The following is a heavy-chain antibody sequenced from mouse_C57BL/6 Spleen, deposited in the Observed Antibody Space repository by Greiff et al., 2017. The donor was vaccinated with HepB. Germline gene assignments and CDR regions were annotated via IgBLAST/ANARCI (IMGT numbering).Heavy chain of an antibody. D-gene: IGHD4-1*01. CDR3: ARRLDPYAMDY. J-gene: IGHJ4*01. CDR1: GYTFTSYG. Sequence: QVHVKQSGAELARPGASVKLSCKASGYTFTSYGISWVKQRTGQGLEWIGEIYPRSGNTYYNEKFKGKATLTADKSSSTAYMELRSLTSEDSAVYFCARRLDPYAMDYWGQGTSVTVSS. V-gene: IGHV1-81*01. CDR2: IYPRSGNT.